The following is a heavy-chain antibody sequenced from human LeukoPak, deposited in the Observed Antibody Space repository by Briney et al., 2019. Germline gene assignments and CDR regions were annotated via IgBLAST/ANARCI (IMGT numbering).Heavy chain of an antibody. CDR3: ARDQGISSDLDAFDI. V-gene: IGHV4-4*07. J-gene: IGHJ3*02. Sequence: SETLSLTCTVSGGSIGSYYWSWIRQPAGKGLEWIGRIYTSGSTNYNPSLKSRVTMSVDTSKNQFSLKLSSVTAADTAVYYCARDQGISSDLDAFDIWGQGTMVTVSS. D-gene: IGHD3-10*01. CDR1: GGSIGSYY. CDR2: IYTSGST.